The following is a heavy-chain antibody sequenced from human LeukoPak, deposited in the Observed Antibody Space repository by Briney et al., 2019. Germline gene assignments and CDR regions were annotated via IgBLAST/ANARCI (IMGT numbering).Heavy chain of an antibody. CDR2: IYTSGST. J-gene: IGHJ5*02. D-gene: IGHD6-13*01. Sequence: SETLSLTCTVSGGSISSYYWSWIRQPPGKGLEWIGYIYTSGSTNYNPSLKSRVTISVDTSKNQFSLKLSSVTAADTAVYYCARRSSRMVFDPWGQGTLVTVSS. V-gene: IGHV4-4*09. CDR1: GGSISSYY. CDR3: ARRSSRMVFDP.